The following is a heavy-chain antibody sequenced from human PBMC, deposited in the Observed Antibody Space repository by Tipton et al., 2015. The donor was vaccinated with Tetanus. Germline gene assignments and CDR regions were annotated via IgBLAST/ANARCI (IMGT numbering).Heavy chain of an antibody. V-gene: IGHV4-31*03. Sequence: TLSLTCTVSGGSISSGGYYWSWIRQHPGKGLEWIGYIYYSGSTYYNPSLKSRVTISVDTSKNQFSLKLSSVTAADTAVYYCARSGITGTRVDYWGQGTLVTVSS. CDR1: GGSISSGGYY. CDR3: ARSGITGTRVDY. CDR2: IYYSGST. J-gene: IGHJ4*02. D-gene: IGHD1-7*01.